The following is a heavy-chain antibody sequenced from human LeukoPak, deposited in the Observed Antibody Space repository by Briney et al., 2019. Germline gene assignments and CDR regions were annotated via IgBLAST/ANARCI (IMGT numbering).Heavy chain of an antibody. D-gene: IGHD1-20*01. CDR3: ARDRGGITGTTTYFQH. V-gene: IGHV3-21*01. CDR2: ISSSSSYI. CDR1: GFTFSSYG. Sequence: GGSLRLSCAASGFTFSSYGMHWVRQAPGKGLEWVSSISSSSSYIYYADSVKGRFTISRDNAKNSLYLQMNSLRAEDTAVYYCARDRGGITGTTTYFQHWGQGTLVTVSS. J-gene: IGHJ1*01.